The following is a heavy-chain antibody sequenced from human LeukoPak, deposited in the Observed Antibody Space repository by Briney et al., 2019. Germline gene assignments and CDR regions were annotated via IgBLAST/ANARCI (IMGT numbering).Heavy chain of an antibody. Sequence: GGSLRLSCAASGFTFSAYDMNWVRHATGKGQELVSAIGTTDDTYYPGSMKCRFTVSRENAKNSLYLQMNSLTAGDTAVYYCARDFKAGDGHWSFDLWGRGILVTVFS. J-gene: IGHJ2*01. CDR2: IGTTDDT. V-gene: IGHV3-13*01. CDR3: ARDFKAGDGHWSFDL. CDR1: GFTFSAYD. D-gene: IGHD4-17*01.